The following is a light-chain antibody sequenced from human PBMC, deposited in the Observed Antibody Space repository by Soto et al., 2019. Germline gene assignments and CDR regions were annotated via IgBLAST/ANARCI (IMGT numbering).Light chain of an antibody. V-gene: IGLV2-14*03. CDR3: SSLTNINPQV. J-gene: IGLJ1*01. Sequence: QSVLTQPASVSGSPGQSITISCTGTSSDIGTYNYVSWYQQHPGNVPKLIIYEVNNRPTGVSYRFSRSKSANTASLTISGLRAEDEADYYCSSLTNINPQVLGPGTKGTVL. CDR1: SSDIGTYNY. CDR2: EVN.